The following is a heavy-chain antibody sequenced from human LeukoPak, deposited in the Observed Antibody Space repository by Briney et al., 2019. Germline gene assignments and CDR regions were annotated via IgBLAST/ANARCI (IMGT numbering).Heavy chain of an antibody. D-gene: IGHD6-13*01. CDR3: AREYSGWLAAAGA. V-gene: IGHV3-21*01. J-gene: IGHJ4*02. CDR2: ISSSSNYI. CDR1: GFTFINAW. Sequence: GGSLRLSCAASGFTFINAWMAWVRQAPGKGLEWVASISSSSNYIYYADSVKGRFTISRDNAKNSLYLQMNSLRAEDTAVYYCAREYSGWLAAAGAWGLGTLVTVSS.